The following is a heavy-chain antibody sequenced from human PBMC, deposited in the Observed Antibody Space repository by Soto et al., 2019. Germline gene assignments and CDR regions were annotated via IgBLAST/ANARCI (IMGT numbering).Heavy chain of an antibody. J-gene: IGHJ4*02. CDR1: GGSFSGYY. Sequence: QVQLQQWGAGLLKPSETLSLTCAVYGGSFSGYYWTWIRPPPGTGLEWIGEINHSGSTNYNPSLKGRATISGGTGKIISSLELASGIGADTAVYDCAIGKIPGLFDCWGVGTLVTVSS. CDR3: AIGKIPGLFDC. D-gene: IGHD2-21*01. V-gene: IGHV4-34*01. CDR2: INHSGST.